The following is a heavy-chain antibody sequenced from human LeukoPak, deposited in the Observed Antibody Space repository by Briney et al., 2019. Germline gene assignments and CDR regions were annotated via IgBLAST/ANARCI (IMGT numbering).Heavy chain of an antibody. CDR1: VGSISSVGYY. CDR2: IYYSGST. J-gene: IGHJ4*02. V-gene: IGHV4-31*03. Sequence: SQTLSLTCTVSVGSISSVGYYWSSIRQHPGKGLEWIGYIYYSGSTYYNPSLKSRVSISVDTSKNQFSLKLSSVSAADTAVYYCARGGGDVYNVFDYSGQGTLVTVSS. D-gene: IGHD5-24*01. CDR3: ARGGGDVYNVFDY.